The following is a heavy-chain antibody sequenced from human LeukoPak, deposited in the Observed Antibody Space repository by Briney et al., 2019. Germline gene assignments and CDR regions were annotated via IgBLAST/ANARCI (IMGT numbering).Heavy chain of an antibody. CDR2: IYTSGST. D-gene: IGHD6-19*01. V-gene: IGHV4-4*07. CDR3: ARVLKEDSSGYYYYGMDV. J-gene: IGHJ6*02. Sequence: SETLSLTCTVSGGSISSYYWSWIRQPAGKGLEWIGRIYTSGSTNYNPSLKSRVTMSVDTSKNQFSLKLSSVTAADTAVYYCARVLKEDSSGYYYYGMDVWGQGTTVTVSS. CDR1: GGSISSYY.